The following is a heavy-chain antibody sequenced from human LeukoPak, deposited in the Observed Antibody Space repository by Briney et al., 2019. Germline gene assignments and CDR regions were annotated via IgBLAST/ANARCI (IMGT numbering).Heavy chain of an antibody. V-gene: IGHV1-2*02. D-gene: IGHD2-2*01. CDR3: ATTRYCSSTSCYLYYFDY. CDR2: INPNSGGT. J-gene: IGHJ4*02. CDR1: GYTFTGYY. Sequence: ASVKVSCKASGYTFTGYYMHWVRQAPGQGLEWMGWINPNSGGTNYAQKFQGRVTMTEDTSTDTAYMELSSLRSEDTAVYYCATTRYCSSTSCYLYYFDYWGQGTLVTVSS.